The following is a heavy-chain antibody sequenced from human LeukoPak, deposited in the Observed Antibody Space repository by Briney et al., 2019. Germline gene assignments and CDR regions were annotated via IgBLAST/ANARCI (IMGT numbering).Heavy chain of an antibody. V-gene: IGHV3-48*01. J-gene: IGHJ6*02. CDR3: VRAENGMDV. CDR1: GFTFNTYT. Sequence: PGGSLRLSCAASGFTFNTYTMNWVRQAPGKGLEWVSYISGSSGIIDYADSVRGRFTISRDNAKNSLYLQMNSLRAEDTAVYYCVRAENGMDVWGRGTAVTVS. CDR2: ISGSSGII.